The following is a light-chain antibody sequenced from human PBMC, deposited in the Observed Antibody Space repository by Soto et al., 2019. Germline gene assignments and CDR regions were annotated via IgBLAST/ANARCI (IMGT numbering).Light chain of an antibody. V-gene: IGKV3-15*01. Sequence: EIVMTQSPATLSVSPGERATLSCRASQNVNNNLAWYQQKPGQAPRLLIYGASARATGIPARFSGSGSGTEFTLTISSLQSEDFAVYYCQQYNNWPLTFGGRTKVEIK. CDR3: QQYNNWPLT. J-gene: IGKJ4*01. CDR2: GAS. CDR1: QNVNNN.